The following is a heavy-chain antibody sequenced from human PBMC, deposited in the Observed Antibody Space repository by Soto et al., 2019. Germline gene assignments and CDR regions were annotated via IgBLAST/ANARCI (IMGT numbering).Heavy chain of an antibody. D-gene: IGHD3-22*01. CDR3: ARDYDSSGLNYYYYGMDV. V-gene: IGHV1-69*13. CDR2: IIPIFGTA. CDR1: GGTFSSYA. Sequence: ASVKVSCKASGGTFSSYAISWVRQAPGQGLEWMGGIIPIFGTANYAQKFQGRVTITADESTSTAYMELSSLRSEDTAVYYCARDYDSSGLNYYYYGMDVWGQGTTVTVSS. J-gene: IGHJ6*02.